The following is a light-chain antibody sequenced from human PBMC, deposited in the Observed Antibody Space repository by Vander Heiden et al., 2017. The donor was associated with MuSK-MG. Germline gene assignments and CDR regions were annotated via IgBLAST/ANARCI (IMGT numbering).Light chain of an antibody. J-gene: IGLJ2*01. Sequence: QSALTQPAFVSGSPGQSITISCTGTSSDVAGYNFVSWYQQHPGKAPKLMIYDVTNRPSGVSNRFSGSKSGNTASLTISGLQAEDEADYYCSSYTSSSTVLFGGGTKLTVL. CDR1: SSDVAGYNF. CDR2: DVT. CDR3: SSYTSSSTVL. V-gene: IGLV2-14*01.